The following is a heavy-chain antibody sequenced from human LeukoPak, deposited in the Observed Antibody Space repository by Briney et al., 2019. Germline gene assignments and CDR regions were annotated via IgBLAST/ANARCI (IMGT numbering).Heavy chain of an antibody. CDR3: ARAKGAVADAIDY. Sequence: PGGSLRLSCAASGFTFSSDSMNWVRQAPGKGLEWVSSISSSSSYIYYADSVKGRFTISRDNAKNSLYLQMNSLRAEDTVVYYCARAKGAVADAIDYWGQGTLVTVSS. CDR1: GFTFSSDS. J-gene: IGHJ4*02. D-gene: IGHD6-19*01. CDR2: ISSSSSYI. V-gene: IGHV3-21*01.